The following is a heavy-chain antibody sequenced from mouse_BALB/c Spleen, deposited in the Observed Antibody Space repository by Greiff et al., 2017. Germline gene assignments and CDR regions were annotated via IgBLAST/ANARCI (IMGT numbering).Heavy chain of an antibody. CDR1: GYTFTSYY. D-gene: IGHD1-1*01. CDR3: YYGSRGHYAMDY. CDR2: INPSNGGT. Sequence: VKLQESGAELVKPGASVKLSCKASGYTFTSYYMYWVKQRPGQGLEWIGEINPSNGGTNFNEKFKSKATLTVDKSSSTAYMQLSSLTSEDSAVYYCYYGSRGHYAMDYWGQGTSVTVSS. V-gene: IGHV1S81*02. J-gene: IGHJ4*01.